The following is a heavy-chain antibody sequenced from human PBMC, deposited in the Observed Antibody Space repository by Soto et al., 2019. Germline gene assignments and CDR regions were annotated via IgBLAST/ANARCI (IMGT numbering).Heavy chain of an antibody. CDR2: IYPGDSDT. J-gene: IGHJ4*02. Sequence: GESLKISCKGSGYSFTSYWMGWVRQMPGKGLEWMGIIYPGDSDTRYSPSFQGQVTISADKSISTAYLQWSSLKASDTAMYYCARRYPPEGYCSGGSCYQTIDYWGQGTLVTVSS. CDR1: GYSFTSYW. V-gene: IGHV5-51*01. D-gene: IGHD2-15*01. CDR3: ARRYPPEGYCSGGSCYQTIDY.